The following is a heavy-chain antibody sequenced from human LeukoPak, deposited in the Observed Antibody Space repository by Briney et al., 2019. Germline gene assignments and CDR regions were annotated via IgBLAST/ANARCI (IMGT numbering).Heavy chain of an antibody. CDR1: GFTFSSYG. CDR3: ARDGEYSSSSDYFDY. CDR2: IWYDGSNK. D-gene: IGHD6-6*01. J-gene: IGHJ4*02. V-gene: IGHV3-33*01. Sequence: GGSLRLSCAASGFTFSSYGMHWVRQAPGKGLEWVAVIWYDGSNKYNADSVKGRFTISRDNSKNTLYLQMNSLRAEDTAVYYCARDGEYSSSSDYFDYWGQGPLVTVSS.